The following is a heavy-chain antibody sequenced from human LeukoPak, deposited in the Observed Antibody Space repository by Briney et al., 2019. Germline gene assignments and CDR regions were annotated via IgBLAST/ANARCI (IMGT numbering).Heavy chain of an antibody. CDR3: ARDSGYNAFDI. J-gene: IGHJ3*02. CDR2: ISYDGSNK. D-gene: IGHD5-12*01. Sequence: GGSLRLSCAASGFTFSSHGMHWVRQAPGKGLEWVAVISYDGSNKYYADSVKGRFTISRDNSKNTLYLQMNSLRAEDTAVFYCARDSGYNAFDIWGQGTMVTVSS. CDR1: GFTFSSHG. V-gene: IGHV3-30*03.